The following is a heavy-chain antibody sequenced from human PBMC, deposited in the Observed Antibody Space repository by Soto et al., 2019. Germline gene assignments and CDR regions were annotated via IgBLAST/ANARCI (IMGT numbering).Heavy chain of an antibody. V-gene: IGHV3-33*01. D-gene: IGHD2-15*01. CDR3: ARGTRDIVVVVAATGAFDI. Sequence: GGSLRLSCAASGFTFSSYGMHWVRQAPGKGLEWVAVIWYDGSNKYYADSVKGRFTISRDNSKNTLYLQMNSLRAEDMAVYYCARGTRDIVVVVAATGAFDIWGQGTMVTVSS. CDR2: IWYDGSNK. J-gene: IGHJ3*02. CDR1: GFTFSSYG.